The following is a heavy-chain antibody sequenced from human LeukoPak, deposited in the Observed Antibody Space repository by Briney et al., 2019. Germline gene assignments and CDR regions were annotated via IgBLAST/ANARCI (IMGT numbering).Heavy chain of an antibody. D-gene: IGHD3-10*01. CDR1: GGSISSYY. J-gene: IGHJ4*02. CDR3: ARQRGVPYYFDY. CDR2: IYYSGGT. Sequence: SETLSLTCTVSGGSISSYYWSWIRQPPGKGLEWIGYIYYSGGTNYNPSLKSRVTISVDTSKNQFSLKLSSVTAADTAVYYCARQRGVPYYFDYWGQGTLVTVSS. V-gene: IGHV4-59*08.